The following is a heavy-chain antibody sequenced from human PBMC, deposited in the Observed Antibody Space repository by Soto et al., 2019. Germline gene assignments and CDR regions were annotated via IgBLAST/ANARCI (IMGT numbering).Heavy chain of an antibody. D-gene: IGHD6-6*01. CDR1: GGTFSSYA. CDR3: ARGRGAARLVIDY. Sequence: QVQLVQSGAEVKKPGSSVKVSCKASGGTFSSYAISWVRQAPGQGLEWMGGIIPIFGTANYAQKFQGRVTXTXDXXTSTAYMELRSLRSEDTAVYYCARGRGAARLVIDYWGQGTLVTVSS. V-gene: IGHV1-69*05. CDR2: IIPIFGTA. J-gene: IGHJ4*02.